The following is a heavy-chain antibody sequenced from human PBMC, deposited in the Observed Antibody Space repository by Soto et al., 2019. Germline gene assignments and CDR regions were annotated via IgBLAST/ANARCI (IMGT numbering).Heavy chain of an antibody. CDR3: ARDLYGDYGFHYYYYYGMDV. V-gene: IGHV4-4*07. D-gene: IGHD4-17*01. J-gene: IGHJ6*02. Sequence: SETLSLTCTVSGGSISSYYWSWIRQPAGKGLEWIGRIYTSWSTNYNPSLKSRVTMSVDTSKNQFSLKLSSVTAADTAVYYCARDLYGDYGFHYYYYYGMDVWGQGTTVTVSS. CDR2: IYTSWST. CDR1: GGSISSYY.